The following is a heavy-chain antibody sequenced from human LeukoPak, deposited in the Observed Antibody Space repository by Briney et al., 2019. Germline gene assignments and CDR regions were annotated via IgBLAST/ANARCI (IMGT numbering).Heavy chain of an antibody. D-gene: IGHD2-15*01. CDR2: IIPILGIA. V-gene: IGHV1-69*04. CDR3: AREGRSHDAFDI. J-gene: IGHJ3*02. CDR1: GGTFSSYA. Sequence: ASVKVSCKASGGTFSSYAISWVRQAPGQGLEWMGRIIPILGIANYAQKFQGRVTITADKSTSTAYMELSSLRSEDTAVYYCAREGRSHDAFDIWGQATMVTVSS.